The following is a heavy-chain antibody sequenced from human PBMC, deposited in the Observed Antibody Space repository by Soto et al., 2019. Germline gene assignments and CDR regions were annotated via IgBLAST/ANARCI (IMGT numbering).Heavy chain of an antibody. CDR3: ARDSTLAY. CDR2: INPSSGGT. CDR1: GYTFTSFY. J-gene: IGHJ4*02. Sequence: ASVKVSCKASGYTFTSFYMHWVRQAPGQGLVWMGIINPSSGGTSYAQKFQGRVTMTSDTSTTTVYMELSSLRSEDTAVYYCARDSTLAYWGQGTLVTVSS. V-gene: IGHV1-46*01.